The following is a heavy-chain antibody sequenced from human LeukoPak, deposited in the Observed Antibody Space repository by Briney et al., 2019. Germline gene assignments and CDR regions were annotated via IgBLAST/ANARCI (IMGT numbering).Heavy chain of an antibody. CDR1: GYSPTGYY. CDR2: INPKSGGT. Sequence: ASPKDSPKASGYSPTGYYIHSVPEAPEQRLERMGWINPKSGGTNYAQKFQGRVTMTRDTSISTAYMELSRLRSNDTAVYDCARVRLRGPGSNWFDPWGQGTLVTVSS. V-gene: IGHV1-2*02. J-gene: IGHJ5*02. CDR3: ARVRLRGPGSNWFDP. D-gene: IGHD3-16*01.